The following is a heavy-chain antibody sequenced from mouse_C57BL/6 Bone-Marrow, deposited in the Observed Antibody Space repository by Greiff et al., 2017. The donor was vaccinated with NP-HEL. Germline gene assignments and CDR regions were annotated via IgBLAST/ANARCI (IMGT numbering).Heavy chain of an antibody. CDR3: ARRGSCWWYFDV. V-gene: IGHV1-64*01. Sequence: QVQLQQPGAELVKPGASVKLSCKASGYTFTSYWMHWVKQRPGQGLEWIGMIHPNSGGTNYNEKFKSKAPLTVDKSSSTAYMQLSSLAAEDSAVYYCARRGSCWWYFDVWGTGTTVTVSS. CDR2: IHPNSGGT. CDR1: GYTFTSYW. J-gene: IGHJ1*03.